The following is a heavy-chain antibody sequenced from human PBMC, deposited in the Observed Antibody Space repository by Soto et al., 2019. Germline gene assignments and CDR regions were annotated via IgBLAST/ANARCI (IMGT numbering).Heavy chain of an antibody. D-gene: IGHD3-22*01. CDR1: GDSISSYF. CDR3: AKAVKYYDSTGYDAFAV. Sequence: SETLSLTCTVSGDSISSYFWTWIRQPPGKALEWIGYMFHSGRTNYNPSLTSRVTMSADTSNNQFSLTLTSVTAADTAVYYCAKAVKYYDSTGYDAFAVWGQGVMVTV. CDR2: MFHSGRT. J-gene: IGHJ3*01. V-gene: IGHV4-59*01.